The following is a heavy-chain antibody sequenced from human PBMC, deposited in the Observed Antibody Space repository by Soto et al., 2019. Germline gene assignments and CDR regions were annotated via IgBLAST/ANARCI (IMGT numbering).Heavy chain of an antibody. CDR3: ARDRSDCSSTSCYENWFDP. J-gene: IGHJ5*02. D-gene: IGHD2-2*01. CDR1: GGSISSGGYY. CDR2: IYYSGST. V-gene: IGHV4-31*03. Sequence: QVQLQESGPGLVKPSQTLSLTCTVSGGSISSGGYYWSWIRQHPGKGLEWIGYIYYSGSTYYNPSLKSRVTISVDTSKNQFSLKLSSVTAADTAVYYCARDRSDCSSTSCYENWFDPWGQGTLVTVSS.